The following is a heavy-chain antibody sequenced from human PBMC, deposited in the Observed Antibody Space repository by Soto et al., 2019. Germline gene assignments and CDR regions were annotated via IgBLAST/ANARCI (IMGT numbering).Heavy chain of an antibody. CDR1: GGSISSYY. CDR2: IYYSGST. Sequence: SETLSLTCTVSGGSISSYYWSWIRQPPGKGLEWIGYIYYSGSTNYNPSLKSRVTISVDTSKNQFSLKLSSVTAADTAVYYCARSYGAWFDPWGQGTLVTVSS. CDR3: ARSYGAWFDP. D-gene: IGHD3-10*01. V-gene: IGHV4-59*01. J-gene: IGHJ5*02.